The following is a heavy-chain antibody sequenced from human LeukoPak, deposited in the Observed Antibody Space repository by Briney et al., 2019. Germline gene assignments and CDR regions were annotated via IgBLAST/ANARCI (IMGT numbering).Heavy chain of an antibody. J-gene: IGHJ4*02. D-gene: IGHD4/OR15-4a*01. CDR3: ARTIRGY. Sequence: RGSLRLSCAASGFTFSNYWMSWVRQAPGKGLEWVANIKDDGSESYYVDSVKGRFTISRDNAKNSLYLQMTSLRDEDTAVYYCARTIRGYWGQGTLVTVSS. V-gene: IGHV3-7*01. CDR1: GFTFSNYW. CDR2: IKDDGSES.